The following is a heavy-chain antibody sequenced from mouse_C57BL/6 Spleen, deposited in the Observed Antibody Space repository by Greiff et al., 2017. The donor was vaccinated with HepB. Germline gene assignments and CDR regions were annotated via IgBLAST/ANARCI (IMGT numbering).Heavy chain of an antibody. CDR3: ARGGPYGYDGGTWFAY. Sequence: VQLQQSGAELVRPGASVKLSCKASGYTFTDYYINWVKQRPGQGLEWIARIYPGSGNTYYNEKFKGKATLTAEKSSSTAYMQLSSLTSEDSAVYFCARGGPYGYDGGTWFAYWGQGTLVTVSA. V-gene: IGHV1-76*01. CDR1: GYTFTDYY. CDR2: IYPGSGNT. D-gene: IGHD2-2*01. J-gene: IGHJ3*01.